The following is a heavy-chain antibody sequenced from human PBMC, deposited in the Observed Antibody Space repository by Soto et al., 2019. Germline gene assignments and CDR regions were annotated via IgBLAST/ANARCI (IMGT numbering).Heavy chain of an antibody. V-gene: IGHV3-30*18. CDR3: AKGGRQWLVTSDFNY. CDR2: VSHDGRNT. J-gene: IGHJ4*02. Sequence: VQLVESGGGVVQPGRSLRLSCAASGFTFSDYAMHWVRQAPGKGLEWVAVVSHDGRNTHYADSVKGRFTISRDSSKNTVSLEMTSLSAEDTAVSYCAKGGRQWLVTSDFNYWGQGALVTVSS. D-gene: IGHD6-19*01. CDR1: GFTFSDYA.